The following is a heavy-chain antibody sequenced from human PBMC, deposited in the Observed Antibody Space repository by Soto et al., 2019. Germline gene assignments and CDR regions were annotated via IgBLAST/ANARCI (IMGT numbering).Heavy chain of an antibody. CDR1: GFTFSSYG. V-gene: IGHV3-30*18. CDR3: AKGPYSSSSWRSIYYYYGMDV. CDR2: ILYDGSNK. Sequence: GGSLRLSCAASGFTFSSYGMHWVRQAPGKGLEWVAVILYDGSNKYYADSVKGRFTISRDNSKNTLYLQMNSLRAEDTAVYYCAKGPYSSSSWRSIYYYYGMDVWGQGTTVTVSS. D-gene: IGHD6-6*01. J-gene: IGHJ6*02.